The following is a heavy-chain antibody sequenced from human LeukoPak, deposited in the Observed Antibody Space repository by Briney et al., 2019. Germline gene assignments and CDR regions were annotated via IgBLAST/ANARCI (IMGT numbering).Heavy chain of an antibody. D-gene: IGHD6-13*01. J-gene: IGHJ4*02. CDR3: ARQTGAGLDF. Sequence: SETLSLTCTASGDSISSGGFHWXWIRQPPEXGXEWIGTXYYSGGTYYNPSLKSRVTISXDTSKNQFSLKLTSVTAADTAVYYCARQTGAGLDFWGRGTLVTVSS. CDR1: GDSISSGGFH. CDR2: XYYSGGT. V-gene: IGHV4-39*01.